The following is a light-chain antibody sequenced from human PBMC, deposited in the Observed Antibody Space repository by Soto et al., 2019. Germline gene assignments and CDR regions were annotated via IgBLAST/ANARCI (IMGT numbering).Light chain of an antibody. Sequence: ALTQPPSVSGSPGQSVTISCTGTSSDVGSYNRVSWYQQSPGTAPKLMIYEVSNRPSGVPDRFSGSKSGNTASLTISGLQAEDEADYYCSSYTSSSTYVFGTGTKVTVL. CDR3: SSYTSSSTYV. CDR1: SSDVGSYNR. CDR2: EVS. J-gene: IGLJ1*01. V-gene: IGLV2-18*02.